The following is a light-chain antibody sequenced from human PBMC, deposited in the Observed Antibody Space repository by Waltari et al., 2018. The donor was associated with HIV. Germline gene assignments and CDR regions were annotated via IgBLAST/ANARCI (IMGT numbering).Light chain of an antibody. CDR1: ELPKKY. J-gene: IGLJ3*02. Sequence: YELTQPPSVSVSPGQTARLTCSGGELPKKYSHWFTQTPGQPPILLIYKDTERPSGISQRFSASKSGTTVTVTINEVQAEDEADYLCQSTDRSGTWVFGGGTRLAVL. CDR3: QSTDRSGTWV. CDR2: KDT. V-gene: IGLV3-25*03.